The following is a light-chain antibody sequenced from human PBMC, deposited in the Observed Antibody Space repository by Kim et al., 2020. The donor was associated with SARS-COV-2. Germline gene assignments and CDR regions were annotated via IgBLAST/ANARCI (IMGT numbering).Light chain of an antibody. CDR3: NSRESSGNHWV. J-gene: IGLJ3*02. Sequence: ALGQTVRITCQGDSRRSYYASWYQQNRGQAPVLVIYGKNNRPSGIPDRFSGSSSGNTASLTITGAQGEDETDYYCNSRESSGNHWVFGGGTQLTVL. CDR2: GKN. V-gene: IGLV3-19*01. CDR1: SRRSYY.